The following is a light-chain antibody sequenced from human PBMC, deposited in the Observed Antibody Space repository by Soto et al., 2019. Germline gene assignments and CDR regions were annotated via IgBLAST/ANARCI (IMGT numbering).Light chain of an antibody. CDR3: CPYAGSSTPVV. J-gene: IGLJ2*01. V-gene: IGLV2-11*01. Sequence: QSALTQPRSVSGSPGQSVTISCTGTSSDVGGYNYVSWYQQHPGKAPKLMIYDVSKRPSGVPDRFSGSKSGNTASLTISGLKAEDEADYYCCPYAGSSTPVVFAGGTKVTV. CDR1: SSDVGGYNY. CDR2: DVS.